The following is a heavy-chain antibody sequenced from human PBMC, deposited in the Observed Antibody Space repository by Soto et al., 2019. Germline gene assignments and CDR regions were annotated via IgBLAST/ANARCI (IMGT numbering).Heavy chain of an antibody. CDR2: MNPNSGNT. V-gene: IGHV1-8*01. CDR3: ARGLLFGLSLAAHP. Sequence: APLKVSCKASGYTFTSYDINWVRQATGQGLEWMGWMNPNSGNTGYAQKFQGRVTMTRNTSISTAYMELSSLRSEDTAVYYCARGLLFGLSLAAHPWGQGTLVTVSS. J-gene: IGHJ5*02. D-gene: IGHD6-6*01. CDR1: GYTFTSYD.